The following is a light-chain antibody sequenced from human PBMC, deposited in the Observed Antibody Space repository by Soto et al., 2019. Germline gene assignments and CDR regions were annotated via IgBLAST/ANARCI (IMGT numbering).Light chain of an antibody. CDR2: SSN. Sequence: QPVLTQPPSASGTPGQRVTISCSGSSSNIGTNTVNWYQQLPGTAPKLLIYSSNQRPSGVPDRFSGSMSGTSASLAISGLQSEDEADYYCAAWDGSLNGYVFGTGTKLTVL. V-gene: IGLV1-44*01. CDR1: SSNIGTNT. J-gene: IGLJ1*01. CDR3: AAWDGSLNGYV.